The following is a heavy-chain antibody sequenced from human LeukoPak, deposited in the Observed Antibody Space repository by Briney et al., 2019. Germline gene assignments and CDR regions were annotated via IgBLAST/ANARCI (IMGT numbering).Heavy chain of an antibody. CDR2: ISSSDNTI. J-gene: IGHJ6*03. CDR3: ARDLRGFPYYYYYMDV. V-gene: IGHV3-48*03. CDR1: GFTFSSYE. Sequence: GGSLRLPCAASGFTFSSYEMNWVRQAPGKGLEWVSYISSSDNTIYYADSVKGRFTISRDNAKTSLYLQMSSLRAEDTAIYYCARDLRGFPYYYYYMDVWGKGTTVTVSS.